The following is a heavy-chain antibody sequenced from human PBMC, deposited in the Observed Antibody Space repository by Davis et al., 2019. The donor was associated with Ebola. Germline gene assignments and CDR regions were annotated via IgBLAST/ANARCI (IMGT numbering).Heavy chain of an antibody. Sequence: GESLKISCAASGFTFSSYSMNWVRQAPGKGLEWVSSISSSSSYIYYADSVKGRFTISRDNAKNSLYLQMNSLRAEDTAVYYRASDWNTYYDFWSGYKVTDGMDVWGQGTTVTVSS. CDR1: GFTFSSYS. D-gene: IGHD3-3*01. CDR2: ISSSSSYI. J-gene: IGHJ6*02. CDR3: ASDWNTYYDFWSGYKVTDGMDV. V-gene: IGHV3-21*01.